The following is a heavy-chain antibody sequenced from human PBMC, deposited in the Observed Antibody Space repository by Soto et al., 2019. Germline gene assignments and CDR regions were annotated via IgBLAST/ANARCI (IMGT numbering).Heavy chain of an antibody. D-gene: IGHD4-17*01. Sequence: HPGGSLRLSCAASGFTFSSYAMSWVRQAPGKGLEWVSAISGSGGSTYYADSVKGRFTISRDNSKNTLYLQMNSLRAEDTAVYYCAKIRYGDYDSYFDYWGQGALVTVSS. CDR3: AKIRYGDYDSYFDY. CDR1: GFTFSSYA. V-gene: IGHV3-23*01. CDR2: ISGSGGST. J-gene: IGHJ4*02.